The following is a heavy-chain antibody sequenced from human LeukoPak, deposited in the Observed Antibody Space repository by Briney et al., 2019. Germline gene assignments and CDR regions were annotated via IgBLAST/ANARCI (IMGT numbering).Heavy chain of an antibody. V-gene: IGHV1-69*06. Sequence: GASVKVSCKASGGTFSSYDISWVRQAPGQGLEWMGGIMPMFGKANYAQKFQGRVTTTADKANCAGGRTDIVVVPATLRNYYFDYWGQGTLVTVSS. CDR3: DY. J-gene: IGHJ4*02. CDR1: GGTFSSYD. D-gene: IGHD2-2*01. CDR2: IMPMFGKA.